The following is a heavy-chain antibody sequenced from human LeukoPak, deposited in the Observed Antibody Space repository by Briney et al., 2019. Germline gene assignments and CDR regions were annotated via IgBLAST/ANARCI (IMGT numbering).Heavy chain of an antibody. Sequence: SQTLSLTFATSGDSVSNNSAAWNWLKQSPSRGLEWLGRTYYRSKWYNDYAVSVKSRITINPDTSKNQFSLQLNSVTPEDTAVYYCARVVFWSGYSRDYYYGMDVWGQGTTVTVSS. V-gene: IGHV6-1*01. J-gene: IGHJ6*02. CDR1: GDSVSNNSAA. CDR2: TYYRSKWYN. CDR3: ARVVFWSGYSRDYYYGMDV. D-gene: IGHD3-3*01.